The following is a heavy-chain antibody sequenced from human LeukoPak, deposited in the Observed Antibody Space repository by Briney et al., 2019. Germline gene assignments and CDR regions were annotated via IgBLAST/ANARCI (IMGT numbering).Heavy chain of an antibody. CDR2: MNPNSGNT. CDR1: GYTFTSYD. V-gene: IGHV1-8*03. Sequence: GASVKVSCKASGYTFTSYDINWVRQATGQWLEWMGWMNPNSGNTGYAQKSQGRVTITRNTSISTAYMELSSLRSEDTAVYYCATIMRAFDIWGQGTMVTVSS. J-gene: IGHJ3*02. CDR3: ATIMRAFDI.